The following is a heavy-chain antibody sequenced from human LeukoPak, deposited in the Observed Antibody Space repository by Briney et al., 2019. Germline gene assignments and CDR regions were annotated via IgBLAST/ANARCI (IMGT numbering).Heavy chain of an antibody. CDR2: ISSSSSYI. Sequence: PGGSLRLSCAASGFTFSSYSMNWVRQAPGKGLEWVSSISSSSSYIYYADSVKGRFTISRDNAKNSLYLQMNSLRAEDTAVYYCARRSIVGATTTDAFDIWGQGTMVTVSS. V-gene: IGHV3-21*01. D-gene: IGHD1-26*01. CDR1: GFTFSSYS. J-gene: IGHJ3*02. CDR3: ARRSIVGATTTDAFDI.